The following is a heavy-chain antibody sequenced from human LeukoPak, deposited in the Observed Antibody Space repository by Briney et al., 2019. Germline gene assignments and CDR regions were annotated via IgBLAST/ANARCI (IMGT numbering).Heavy chain of an antibody. Sequence: PSETLSLTCAVYGGSFSGYYWSWIRQPPGKGLEWIGEINHSGSTNYNPSLKSQVTISVDTSKNQFSLKLSSVTAADTAVYYCARGRYDILTGYYPPPSYYYYYYMDVWGKGTTVTVSS. CDR2: INHSGST. CDR1: GGSFSGYY. V-gene: IGHV4-34*01. D-gene: IGHD3-9*01. J-gene: IGHJ6*03. CDR3: ARGRYDILTGYYPPPSYYYYYYMDV.